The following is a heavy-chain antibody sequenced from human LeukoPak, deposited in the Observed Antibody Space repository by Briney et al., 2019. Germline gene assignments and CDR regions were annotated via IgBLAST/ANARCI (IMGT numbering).Heavy chain of an antibody. V-gene: IGHV4-38-2*02. J-gene: IGHJ2*01. Sequence: KPSETLSLTCAVSGYSISSGYYWGWARQPPGKGLEWIGSIYHSGNTYHNPSLKSRVTISVDTSKSHFSLKLSSVSAAGTAVYYCAREMGDSWPGWWYFDLWGRGTLVTVSS. CDR3: AREMGDSWPGWWYFDL. CDR1: GYSISSGYY. CDR2: IYHSGNT. D-gene: IGHD5-24*01.